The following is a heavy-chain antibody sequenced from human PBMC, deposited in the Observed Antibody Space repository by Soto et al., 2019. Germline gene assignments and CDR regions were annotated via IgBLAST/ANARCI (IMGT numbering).Heavy chain of an antibody. CDR1: GYTFTRYA. V-gene: IGHV1-3*04. J-gene: IGHJ4*02. D-gene: IGHD6-19*01. CDR2: INTGTGTT. Sequence: GASVKVSCKASGYTFTRYAIHWVRQAPGQSLQWLGWINTGTGTTKYSQNFQARVTIDMNTSASTAYVELTSLIFEDTAMYYCVREYSSGFLWGQGTLVTVSS. CDR3: VREYSSGFL.